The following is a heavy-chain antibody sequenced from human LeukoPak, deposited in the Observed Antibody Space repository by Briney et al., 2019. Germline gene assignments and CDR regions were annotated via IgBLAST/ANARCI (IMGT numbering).Heavy chain of an antibody. CDR1: GGTISSNSYN. J-gene: IGHJ4*02. D-gene: IGHD4-23*01. CDR2: IYYSGST. Sequence: SETLSLTCTASGGTISSNSYNWGWLRQPPGQELVRIVSIYYSGSTYYNPSLKSRVTISVDTSKNQCSLKLSSVTAADTAVYYCASLTMVVTPPDYWGQGTLVTVSS. CDR3: ASLTMVVTPPDY. V-gene: IGHV4-39*01.